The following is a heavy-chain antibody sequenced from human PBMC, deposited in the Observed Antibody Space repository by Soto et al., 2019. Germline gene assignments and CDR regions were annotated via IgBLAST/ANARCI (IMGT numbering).Heavy chain of an antibody. V-gene: IGHV4-59*01. D-gene: IGHD2-15*01. J-gene: IGHJ4*02. Sequence: SETLSLSCTVSGGSISSYYWSWIRQPPGKGLEWIGYIYYSGSTNYNPSLKSRVTISVDTSKNQFSLKLSSVTAADTAVYYCARDRRVGLGRSNFDYWGQGTLVTVSS. CDR2: IYYSGST. CDR1: GGSISSYY. CDR3: ARDRRVGLGRSNFDY.